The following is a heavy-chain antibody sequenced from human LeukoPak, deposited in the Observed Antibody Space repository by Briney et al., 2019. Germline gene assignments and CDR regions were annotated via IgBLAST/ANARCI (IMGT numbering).Heavy chain of an antibody. D-gene: IGHD4/OR15-4a*01. CDR2: IYHSGRT. CDR1: GYSISSGYY. CDR3: AREAYGEFDY. Sequence: SETLSLTCTVSGYSISSGYYWGWIRQPPGKGLEWIGSIYHSGRTFYNPSLEGRVTMSVDTSKSQFSLQLSSVTAADTAVYYCAREAYGEFDYWGQGTLVTVSS. J-gene: IGHJ4*02. V-gene: IGHV4-38-2*02.